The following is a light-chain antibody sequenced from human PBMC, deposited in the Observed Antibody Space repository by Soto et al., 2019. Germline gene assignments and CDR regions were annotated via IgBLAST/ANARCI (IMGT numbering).Light chain of an antibody. CDR2: GAS. Sequence: EIVLTQSPGTQSLSPGERATLSGRASQSVGSSYLAWYQQKPGQAPRLLIYGASSRATGTPDRFSGSGSGTDFTLTISRLEPEDFAVYYCQQYGSLYTFGQGTKLEIK. CDR1: QSVGSSY. CDR3: QQYGSLYT. V-gene: IGKV3-20*01. J-gene: IGKJ2*01.